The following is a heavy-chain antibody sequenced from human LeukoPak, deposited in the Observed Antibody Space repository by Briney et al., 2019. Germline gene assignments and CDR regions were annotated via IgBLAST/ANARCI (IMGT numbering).Heavy chain of an antibody. CDR3: ARGIAAHLS. D-gene: IGHD6-6*01. V-gene: IGHV4-61*01. J-gene: IGHJ4*02. CDR2: IYYSGST. Sequence: SETLSLTCTVSGGSVSSGSYYWRWIRQPPGKGLEWIGYIYYSGSTNYNPSLKSRVTISVDTSKNQFSLKLSSVTAADTAVYYCARGIAAHLSWGQGTLVTVSS. CDR1: GGSVSSGSYY.